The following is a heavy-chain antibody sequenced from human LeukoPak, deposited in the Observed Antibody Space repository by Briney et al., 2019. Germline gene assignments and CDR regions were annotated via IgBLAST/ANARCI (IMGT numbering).Heavy chain of an antibody. CDR1: GFTFSSYE. CDR3: ARASGYTYGDFDY. CDR2: ISRRGTTI. J-gene: IGHJ4*02. Sequence: GGSLRLSCAASGFTFSSYEMNWVRQAPGKGLEWVSYISRRGTTIYYADSVKGRFTISRDNAKNSLFLQMNSLRAEDTAVYYCARASGYTYGDFDYWGQGTLVTVSS. V-gene: IGHV3-48*03. D-gene: IGHD5-18*01.